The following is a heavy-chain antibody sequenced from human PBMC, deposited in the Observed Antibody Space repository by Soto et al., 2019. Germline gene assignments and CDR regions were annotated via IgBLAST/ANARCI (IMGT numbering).Heavy chain of an antibody. CDR3: ARGAYYYDSSGLSY. Sequence: EVQLVESGGGLVQPGGSLRLSCAASGFTFSSYSMNWVRQAPGKGLEWVSYISSSSSTIYYADSVKGRFTISRDNAKNSLDLQIKSLRAEDPAVHYCARGAYYYDSSGLSYWGQGTLVTVSS. CDR1: GFTFSSYS. V-gene: IGHV3-48*01. J-gene: IGHJ4*02. CDR2: ISSSSSTI. D-gene: IGHD3-22*01.